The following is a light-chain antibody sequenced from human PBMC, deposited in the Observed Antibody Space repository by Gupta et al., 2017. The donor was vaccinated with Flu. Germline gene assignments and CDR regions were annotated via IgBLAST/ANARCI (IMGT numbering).Light chain of an antibody. V-gene: IGKV4-1*01. J-gene: IGKJ4*01. CDR2: WAS. Sequence: DIVMTQSPDSLAVSLGERATINCKSSQSVLYSSNNKNNLAWYQQKPGQPPKLLIYWASSREAGVPDRFSGSGSGTDFTLTISSRQAEDVAVYYCQQYHSPPITFGRGTKVVIK. CDR1: QSVLYSSNNKNN. CDR3: QQYHSPPIT.